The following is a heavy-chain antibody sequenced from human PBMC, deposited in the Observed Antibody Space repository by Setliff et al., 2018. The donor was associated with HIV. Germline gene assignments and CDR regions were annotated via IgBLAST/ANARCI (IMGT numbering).Heavy chain of an antibody. CDR1: GGSISGSYYY. D-gene: IGHD3-22*01. V-gene: IGHV4-39*07. J-gene: IGHJ4*02. CDR3: AKVRLTMIMMVDYFDQ. CDR2: IYYSGST. Sequence: PSETLSLTCTVSGGSISGSYYYWGWIRQPPGKGLEWIGSIYYSGSTYYNPSLKSRVTLSADTSKNQLSLSLTSVTAADTAVYYCAKVRLTMIMMVDYFDQWGQGTLVTVSS.